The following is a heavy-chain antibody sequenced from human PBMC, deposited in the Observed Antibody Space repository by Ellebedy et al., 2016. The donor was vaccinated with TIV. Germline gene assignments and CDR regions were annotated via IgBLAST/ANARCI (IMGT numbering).Heavy chain of an antibody. CDR2: ISGHDGDT. Sequence: AASVKVSCKASGYTFTSYGISWVRQAPGQGLEWMGWISGHDGDTNYAQKLQGRVTMTTDTSTSTAYMELRSLRSDDTAVYYCARDTSIGYSSTWWDKADYYYMDVWGKGTTVTVSS. J-gene: IGHJ6*03. CDR3: ARDTSIGYSSTWWDKADYYYMDV. D-gene: IGHD6-6*01. V-gene: IGHV1-18*04. CDR1: GYTFTSYG.